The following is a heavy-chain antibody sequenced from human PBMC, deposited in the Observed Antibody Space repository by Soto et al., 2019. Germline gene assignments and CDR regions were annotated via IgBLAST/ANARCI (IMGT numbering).Heavy chain of an antibody. CDR3: AKGYYRGYDFDAFDM. CDR2: ISGSGGTI. V-gene: IGHV3-23*01. CDR1: GFSFTSYA. Sequence: PGGSLRLSFAASGFSFTSYAMSWVRQAPGKGLEWVSIISGSGGTIYYADSVRGRFTISRDNSKNTLYLQMNSLRAEDTAVYYCAKGYYRGYDFDAFDMWGQGTVVTVSS. J-gene: IGHJ3*02. D-gene: IGHD5-12*01.